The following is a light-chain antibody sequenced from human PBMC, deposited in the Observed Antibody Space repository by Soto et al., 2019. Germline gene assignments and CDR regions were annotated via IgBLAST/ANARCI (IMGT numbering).Light chain of an antibody. V-gene: IGKV3-15*01. CDR3: QQYNNWPWT. CDR1: QSVSSN. J-gene: IGKJ1*01. Sequence: EIVMTQSPATLSVSPGERATLSCRASQSVSSNLAWYQQKPGQAPRLLIYGASTRATGIPARFSGSGSGTEFTLTISSLQSEDFAVYYCQQYNNWPWTFGQVNKVEIK. CDR2: GAS.